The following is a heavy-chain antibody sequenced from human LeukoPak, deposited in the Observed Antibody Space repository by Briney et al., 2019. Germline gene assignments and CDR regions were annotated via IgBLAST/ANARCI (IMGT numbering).Heavy chain of an antibody. CDR2: IGSDGDGT. CDR1: GFPFSTLG. CDR3: VSPVFINF. J-gene: IGHJ4*01. V-gene: IGHV3-64D*06. Sequence: GGSLRLSCSASGFPFSTLGMHWVRQAPGKGLEHVSTIGSDGDGTYYADSVKDRFMISRDNSKNAVYLQMSSLRPEDTAVYYCVSPVFINFWGQGTLVTVSS. D-gene: IGHD1-14*01.